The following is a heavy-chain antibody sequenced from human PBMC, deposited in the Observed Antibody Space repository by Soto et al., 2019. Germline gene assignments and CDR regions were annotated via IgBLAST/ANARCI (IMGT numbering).Heavy chain of an antibody. J-gene: IGHJ4*02. CDR1: GFSLSTSGMC. CDR2: IDWDDDK. D-gene: IGHD3-22*01. V-gene: IGHV2-70*01. CDR3: ARYMFDSSGSRSPDY. Sequence: PTLVNPTQTLTLTCTFSGFSLSTSGMCVSWIRQPPGKALEWLALIDWDDDKYYSTSLKTRLTISKDTSKNQVVLTMTNMDPVDTATYYCARYMFDSSGSRSPDYWGQGALVTVSS.